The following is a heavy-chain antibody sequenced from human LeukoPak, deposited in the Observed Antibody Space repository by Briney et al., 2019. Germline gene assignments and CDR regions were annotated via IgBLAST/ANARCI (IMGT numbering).Heavy chain of an antibody. Sequence: ASVKVSCKASGYTFTGYYMHWVRQAPGQGLEWMGWINPNSGGTNYAQKLQGWVTMTRDTSISTAYMELSRLRSDDTAVYYCARDNGYCSSTSCLNAFDIWGQGTMVTVSS. J-gene: IGHJ3*02. CDR3: ARDNGYCSSTSCLNAFDI. CDR2: INPNSGGT. D-gene: IGHD2-2*01. V-gene: IGHV1-2*04. CDR1: GYTFTGYY.